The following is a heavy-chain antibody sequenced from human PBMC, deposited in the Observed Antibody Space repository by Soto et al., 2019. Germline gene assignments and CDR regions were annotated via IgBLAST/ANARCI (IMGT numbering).Heavy chain of an antibody. Sequence: PGGSLRLSCAASGFTFSSYAMHWVRQAPGKGLEWVAVISYDGSNKYYADSVKGRFTISRDNSKNTLYLQMNSLRAEDTAVYYCATYEAYDFWSGPFDYWGQGTLVTVSS. J-gene: IGHJ4*02. V-gene: IGHV3-30-3*01. CDR1: GFTFSSYA. CDR2: ISYDGSNK. CDR3: ATYEAYDFWSGPFDY. D-gene: IGHD3-3*01.